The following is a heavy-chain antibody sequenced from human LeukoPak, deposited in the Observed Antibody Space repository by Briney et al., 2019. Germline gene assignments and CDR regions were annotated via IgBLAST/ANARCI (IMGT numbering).Heavy chain of an antibody. CDR2: IYPRDGST. J-gene: IGHJ4*02. V-gene: IGHV1-46*01. Sequence: GASVKVSCKASGYTFTSYYIHWVRQAPEQGLEWMGMIYPRDGSTSYAQKFQGRVTVTRDTSTSTVRMELSGLRSEDTAVYYCARDQEGFDYWGQGTLVTVSS. CDR3: ARDQEGFDY. CDR1: GYTFTSYY.